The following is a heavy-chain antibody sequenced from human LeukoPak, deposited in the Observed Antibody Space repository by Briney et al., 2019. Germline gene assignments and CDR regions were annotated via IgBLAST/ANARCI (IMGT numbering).Heavy chain of an antibody. Sequence: ASVKVSCKASGYTFTSYYMHWVRQAPGQGLEWMGIINPSGGSTSYAQKFQGRVTMTRDTSTSTVYMELSSLRSEDTAVYYCARTPDYYDSSGYYFNWFDPWGQGTLVTVSS. V-gene: IGHV1-46*01. D-gene: IGHD3-22*01. CDR1: GYTFTSYY. CDR2: INPSGGST. CDR3: ARTPDYYDSSGYYFNWFDP. J-gene: IGHJ5*02.